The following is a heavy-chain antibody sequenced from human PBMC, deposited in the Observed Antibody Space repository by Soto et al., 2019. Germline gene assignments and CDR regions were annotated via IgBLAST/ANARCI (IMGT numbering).Heavy chain of an antibody. V-gene: IGHV1-8*01. CDR3: ARGQVVVVVVAAALGFDP. D-gene: IGHD2-15*01. Sequence: QVQLVQSGAEVKKPGASVKVSCKASGYTFTSYDINWVRQATGQGLEWMGWMNPNSGNTGYAQKFQGRVTMTRNTSISTAYMELSSLRSEDTAVYYCARGQVVVVVVAAALGFDPWRQGTLVTVSS. CDR1: GYTFTSYD. J-gene: IGHJ5*02. CDR2: MNPNSGNT.